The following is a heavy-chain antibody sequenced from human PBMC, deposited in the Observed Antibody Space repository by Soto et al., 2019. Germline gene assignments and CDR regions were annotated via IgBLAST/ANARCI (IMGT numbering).Heavy chain of an antibody. CDR2: IFSSGST. CDR3: AREGSYSAYNFAHGIQLWSFDF. CDR1: GGSINTFY. Sequence: SETLSLTCTVSGGSINTFYWSWVRQPAGKGLEWIGRIFSSGSTSFNPSLESRVAMSVDTSKNHFSLNLSSVTAADMAVYYCAREGSYSAYNFAHGIQLWSFDFWGQGALGTVSS. V-gene: IGHV4-4*07. D-gene: IGHD5-12*01. J-gene: IGHJ4*02.